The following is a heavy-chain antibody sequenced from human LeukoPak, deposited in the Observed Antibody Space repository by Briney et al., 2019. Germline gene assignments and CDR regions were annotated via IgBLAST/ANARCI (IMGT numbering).Heavy chain of an antibody. CDR2: IYYSGST. CDR1: GGSISSSSYY. Sequence: PSETLSLTCTVSGGSISSSSYYWGWIRQPPGKGLEWIGSIYYSGSTYYNPSLKSRVTISVDTSKNQFSLKLSSVTAADTAVYYCARHDQHRGDAFDIWGQGTMVTVSS. J-gene: IGHJ3*02. CDR3: ARHDQHRGDAFDI. V-gene: IGHV4-39*01.